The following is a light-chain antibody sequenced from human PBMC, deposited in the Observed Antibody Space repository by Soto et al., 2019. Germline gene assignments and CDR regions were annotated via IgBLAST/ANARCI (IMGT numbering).Light chain of an antibody. Sequence: EIVLTQSPATLSLSPGERATLSCRASQSVSSYLAWYQQKPGQAPRLLIYDASNRATGIPARFSGSGSGTDFTLTISSLEPEDLAVYYGQQRSNWPRTFGQGTKLEI. CDR1: QSVSSY. CDR2: DAS. J-gene: IGKJ2*01. V-gene: IGKV3-11*01. CDR3: QQRSNWPRT.